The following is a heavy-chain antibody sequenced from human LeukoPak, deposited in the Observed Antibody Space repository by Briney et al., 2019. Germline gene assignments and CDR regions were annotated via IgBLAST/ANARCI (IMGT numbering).Heavy chain of an antibody. CDR1: GFTFSTFW. J-gene: IGHJ4*02. V-gene: IGHV3-74*01. CDR3: ASTNRLDY. CDR2: INSDGSTT. Sequence: PGGSLRLSCAASGFTFSTFWMSWVRQAPGKGPVWVSRINSDGSTTSYADSVKGRFTISRDNAKNTLYLQMNSLRVEDTAVYYCASTNRLDYWGQGTLVTVSS. D-gene: IGHD2/OR15-2a*01.